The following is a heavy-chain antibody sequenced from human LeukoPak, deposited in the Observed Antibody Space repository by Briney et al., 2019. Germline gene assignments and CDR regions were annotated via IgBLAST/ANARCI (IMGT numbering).Heavy chain of an antibody. CDR2: VYYSGST. D-gene: IGHD3-10*01. J-gene: IGHJ4*02. V-gene: IGHV4-59*08. Sequence: SETLSLTCTVSGGSISGYYWSWIRQPPGKGLEWIGYVYYSGSTNYNPSLKSRVTISREMSKNQFSLNLNSVTAADTAVYYCARQGQFAFLDYWGQGTLVTVSS. CDR1: GGSISGYY. CDR3: ARQGQFAFLDY.